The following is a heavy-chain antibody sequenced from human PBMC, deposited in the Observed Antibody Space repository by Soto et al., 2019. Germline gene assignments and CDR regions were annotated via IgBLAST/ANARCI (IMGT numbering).Heavy chain of an antibody. Sequence: SETLSLTCAVYGGSFSGYYWSWIRQPPGKGLEWIGEINHSGSTNYNPSLKSRVTISVDTSKNQFSLKLSSVTAADTAVYYCARAKSRKVGWFDPWGQGTLVTVSS. CDR2: INHSGST. J-gene: IGHJ5*02. V-gene: IGHV4-34*01. CDR1: GGSFSGYY. CDR3: ARAKSRKVGWFDP.